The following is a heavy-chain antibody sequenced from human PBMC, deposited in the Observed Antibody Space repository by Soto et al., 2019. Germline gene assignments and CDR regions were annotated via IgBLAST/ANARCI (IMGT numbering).Heavy chain of an antibody. D-gene: IGHD3-9*01. CDR1: GYTFTSYY. V-gene: IGHV1-46*01. Sequence: VASVKVSCKASGYTFTSYYMHWVRQAPGQGLEWMGIINPSGGSTSYAQKFQGRVTMTEDTSTDTAYMELSSLRSEDTAVYYCATELQLTYYDILTGYSPGQHWGQGTLVTVSS. CDR3: ATELQLTYYDILTGYSPGQH. J-gene: IGHJ1*01. CDR2: INPSGGST.